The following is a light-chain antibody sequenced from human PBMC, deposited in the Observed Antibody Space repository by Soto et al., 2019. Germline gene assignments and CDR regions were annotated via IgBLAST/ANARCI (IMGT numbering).Light chain of an antibody. J-gene: IGKJ1*01. V-gene: IGKV3-20*01. CDR2: GAS. CDR3: QQYASSVT. Sequence: PGDRPTLSCRASQSFSSTFFAWYQQKPGQAPRLLIYGASSRATGIPDRFSGSGSGTDFTLTISRLEPEDFAVYYCQQYASSVTFGQGTKVESK. CDR1: QSFSSTF.